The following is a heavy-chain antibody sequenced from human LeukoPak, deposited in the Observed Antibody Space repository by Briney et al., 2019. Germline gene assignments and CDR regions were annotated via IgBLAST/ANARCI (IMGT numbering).Heavy chain of an antibody. V-gene: IGHV4-59*01. CDR1: GGSISGYY. J-gene: IGHJ4*02. CDR3: ARGGCSSTSCSFDY. CDR2: IYYSGST. D-gene: IGHD2-2*01. Sequence: SETLSLTCIVSGGSISGYYWSWIRQPPGRGLEWIGYIYYSGSTNYNPSLKSRVTISVDTSKNQFSLKLRSVTDADTAVYYCARGGCSSTSCSFDYWGQGTLVTVSS.